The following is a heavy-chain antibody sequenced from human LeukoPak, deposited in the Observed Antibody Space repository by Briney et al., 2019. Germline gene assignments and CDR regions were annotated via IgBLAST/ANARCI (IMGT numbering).Heavy chain of an antibody. CDR2: ISGSGGST. D-gene: IGHD2-2*01. CDR3: AKNQHIVVVPAADWFDP. J-gene: IGHJ5*02. V-gene: IGHV3-23*01. CDR1: GFTFSSYA. Sequence: GGSLRLSCAASGFTFSSYAMSWVRQAPGKGLEWVSAISGSGGSTYYADSVKGRFTISRDNSKNTLYLQMNSLRAEDTAVYYCAKNQHIVVVPAADWFDPWGQRTLVTVSS.